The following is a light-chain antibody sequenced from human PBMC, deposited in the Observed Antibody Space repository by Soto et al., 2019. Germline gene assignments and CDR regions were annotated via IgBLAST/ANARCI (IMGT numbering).Light chain of an antibody. CDR1: SSDLGGYNS. V-gene: IGLV2-14*01. Sequence: QSVLTQPASVSGSPGQSITISCTGTSSDLGGYNSVSWFQQHPDKAPKLIIYEVFNRPSGISSRFSGFKSGNTASLTISGLQADDEADYYCSSYSRTSTRVFGTGTKVTV. CDR3: SSYSRTSTRV. CDR2: EVF. J-gene: IGLJ1*01.